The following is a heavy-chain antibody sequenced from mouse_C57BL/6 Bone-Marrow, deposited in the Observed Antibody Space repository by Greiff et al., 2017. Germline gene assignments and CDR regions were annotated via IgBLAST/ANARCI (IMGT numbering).Heavy chain of an antibody. CDR3: ARWGLRRYYFDY. V-gene: IGHV1-19*01. D-gene: IGHD2-4*01. J-gene: IGHJ2*01. Sequence: EVQRVESGPVLVKPGASVKMSCKASGYTFTDYYMNWVKQSHGKSLEWIGVINPYNGGTSYNQKFKGKATLTVDKSSSTAYMELNSLTSEDSAVYYCARWGLRRYYFDYWGQGTTLTGSS. CDR2: INPYNGGT. CDR1: GYTFTDYY.